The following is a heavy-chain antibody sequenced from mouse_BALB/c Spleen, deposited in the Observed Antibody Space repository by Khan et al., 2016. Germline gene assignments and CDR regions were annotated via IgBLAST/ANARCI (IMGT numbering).Heavy chain of an antibody. Sequence: EVELVESGGGLVKPGGSLKLSCAASGFTFSSYAMSWVRQSPEKRLEWVAEISSGGSYTYYPDTVTGRFTISRVNAKTTLYLEMSSVRSEDTAMYYCARAYSPYWGQGTLVTVSA. CDR1: GFTFSSYA. CDR3: ARAYSPY. D-gene: IGHD2-12*01. V-gene: IGHV5-9-4*01. CDR2: ISSGGSYT. J-gene: IGHJ3*01.